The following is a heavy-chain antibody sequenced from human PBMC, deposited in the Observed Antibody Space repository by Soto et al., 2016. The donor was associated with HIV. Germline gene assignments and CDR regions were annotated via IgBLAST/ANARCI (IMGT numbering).Heavy chain of an antibody. CDR3: GYYNDNSGPSLCLY. CDR1: GYTFSNYG. CDR2: ISAYSGNT. V-gene: IGHV1-18*01. D-gene: IGHD3-22*01. J-gene: IGHJ4*02. Sequence: QVQLVQSGAEVKRPGASVKVSCKASGYTFSNYGFIWVRQAPGQGLEWMGWISAYSGNTNYAQKLQGRVTMTTDTSTTTAYMELRSLRSDDTAVYYCGYYNDNSGPSLCLYWGQGTLVTVSS.